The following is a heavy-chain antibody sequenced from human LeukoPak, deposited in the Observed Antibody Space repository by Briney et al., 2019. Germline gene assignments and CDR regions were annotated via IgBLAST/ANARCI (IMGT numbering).Heavy chain of an antibody. CDR1: GYTFTSYD. Sequence: ASVKVSCKASGYTFTSYDINWVRQATGQGLEWMGWMNPNSGNTGYAQKFQGRVTITRNTSISTAYMELSSLRSEDTAVYYCAREFDYSDSLFVWGKGTTVTVSS. CDR2: MNPNSGNT. J-gene: IGHJ6*04. D-gene: IGHD4-11*01. CDR3: AREFDYSDSLFV. V-gene: IGHV1-8*03.